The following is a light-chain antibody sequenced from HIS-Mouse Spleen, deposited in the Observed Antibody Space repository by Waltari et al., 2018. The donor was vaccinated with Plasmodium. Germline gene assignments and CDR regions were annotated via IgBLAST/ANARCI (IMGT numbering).Light chain of an antibody. CDR2: KDR. CDR1: VLAKKY. J-gene: IGLJ3*02. V-gene: IGLV3-27*01. Sequence: SYELTQPSSVSVSPGQTARITCSGDVLAKKYARWFQQKPGQAPVLVIYKDRERHSGIPERFSGSSSGTTVTLTIGGAQVEDESDYYCYSAADNNLVFGGGTKLTVL. CDR3: YSAADNNLV.